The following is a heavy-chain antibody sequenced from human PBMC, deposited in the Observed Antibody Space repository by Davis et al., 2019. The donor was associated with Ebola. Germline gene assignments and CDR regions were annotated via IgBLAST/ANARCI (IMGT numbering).Heavy chain of an antibody. J-gene: IGHJ4*02. CDR2: INPNSGGT. V-gene: IGHV1-2*06. CDR3: ARDLSGYDWGGFDY. CDR1: GYTFTGYY. D-gene: IGHD5-12*01. Sequence: ASVKVSCKASGYTFTGYYMHWVRQAPGQGLEWMGRINPNSGGTNYAQKFQGRVTMTRDTSISTAYMELSRLRSDDTAVYYCARDLSGYDWGGFDYWGQGTLVTVSS.